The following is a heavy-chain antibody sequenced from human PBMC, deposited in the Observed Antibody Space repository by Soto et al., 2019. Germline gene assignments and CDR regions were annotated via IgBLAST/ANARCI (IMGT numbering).Heavy chain of an antibody. Sequence: GGSLRLSCAASGFTFSNYAMNWVRQAPGKGLEWVSAINGGGGSTYYADSVKGRFTISRDNFKNTLYLQMNSLRGEDTAVYYCVKHFGEPDYWGQGTLVTVSS. D-gene: IGHD3-10*01. CDR2: INGGGGST. CDR1: GFTFSNYA. J-gene: IGHJ4*02. V-gene: IGHV3-23*01. CDR3: VKHFGEPDY.